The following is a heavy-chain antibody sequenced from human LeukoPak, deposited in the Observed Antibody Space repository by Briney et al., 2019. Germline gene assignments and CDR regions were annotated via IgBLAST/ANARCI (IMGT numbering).Heavy chain of an antibody. D-gene: IGHD6-13*01. Sequence: GGSLRLSCAASGFTFSDYYMSWIRQAPGKGLEWVSYISSSSYTNYADSVKGRFTISRDNAKNSLYLQINSLRAEDTAVYYCARVGPYSSSWYYFDYWGQGTLVTVSS. CDR2: ISSSSYT. CDR3: ARVGPYSSSWYYFDY. CDR1: GFTFSDYY. J-gene: IGHJ4*02. V-gene: IGHV3-11*05.